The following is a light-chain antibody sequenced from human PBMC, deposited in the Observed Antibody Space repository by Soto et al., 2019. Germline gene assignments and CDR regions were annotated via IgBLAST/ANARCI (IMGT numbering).Light chain of an antibody. Sequence: AIPKTPSPSSPSHSVRDSVTITYQASQGIRNDLGWYQQKPGKANKLLIYAASSLQSGVPSRFSGSGSGTDFTLTISSLQPEDFATYYCLKDYNYPPTFGQGTKVDIK. J-gene: IGKJ1*01. CDR2: AAS. CDR3: LKDYNYPPT. V-gene: IGKV1-6*01. CDR1: QGIRND.